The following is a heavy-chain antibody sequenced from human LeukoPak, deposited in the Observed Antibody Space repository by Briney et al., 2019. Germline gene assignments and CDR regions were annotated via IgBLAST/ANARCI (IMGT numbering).Heavy chain of an antibody. D-gene: IGHD6-13*01. J-gene: IGHJ4*02. CDR1: GFTFSSYG. V-gene: IGHV3-33*01. CDR2: IWYDGSNK. Sequence: PGRSLRLSCAASGFTFSSYGMHWVRQAPGKGLEWLAVIWYDGSNKYYADSVKGRFTISRDNSKNTLYLQMNSLRAEDTAVYYCARDWATARAAAGSFDYWGQGTLVTVSS. CDR3: ARDWATARAAAGSFDY.